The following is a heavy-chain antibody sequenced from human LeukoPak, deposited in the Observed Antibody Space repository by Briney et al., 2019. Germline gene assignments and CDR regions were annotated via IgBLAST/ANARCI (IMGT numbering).Heavy chain of an antibody. CDR3: ARTRPYYYGSGSSDY. D-gene: IGHD3-10*01. V-gene: IGHV4-34*01. Sequence: SETLSLTCAVYGGSFSGYYWSWNRQPPGKGLEWIGEINHSGSTNYNPSLESRVTISVDTSKNQFSLKLSSVTAADTAVYYCARTRPYYYGSGSSDYWGQGTLVTVSS. CDR1: GGSFSGYY. CDR2: INHSGST. J-gene: IGHJ4*02.